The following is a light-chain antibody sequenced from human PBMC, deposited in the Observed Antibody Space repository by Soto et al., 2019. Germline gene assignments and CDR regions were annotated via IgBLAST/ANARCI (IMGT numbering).Light chain of an antibody. V-gene: IGKV3-20*01. CDR3: QQSWT. Sequence: EVVLTQSPGTLSLSPGERATLSCRASQSVTGSYLVWYQQKPGQAPRLLIHGASTRATGIPDRFSGSGSGTHFTLTISRLEPEDSAVYYCQQSWTFGQGTKVDIK. CDR1: QSVTGSY. J-gene: IGKJ1*01. CDR2: GAS.